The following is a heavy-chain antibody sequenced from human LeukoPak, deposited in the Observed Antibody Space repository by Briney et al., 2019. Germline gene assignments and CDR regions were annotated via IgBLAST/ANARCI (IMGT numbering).Heavy chain of an antibody. J-gene: IGHJ4*02. CDR1: GDSISSYR. CDR2: IHNNGGT. Sequence: SETLSLTCNVSGDSISSYRWNWIRQSPGKGLEWIGNIHNNGGTNYNSSLKSRVTISVDKSKDQFSLKLTSVTAADTAVYYCASDRGGSYHPYYWGQGTLVTVSS. V-gene: IGHV4-59*08. CDR3: ASDRGGSYHPYY. D-gene: IGHD2-15*01.